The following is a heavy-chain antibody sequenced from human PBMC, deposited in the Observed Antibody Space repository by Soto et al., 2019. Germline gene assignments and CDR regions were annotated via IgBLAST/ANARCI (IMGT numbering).Heavy chain of an antibody. D-gene: IGHD3-22*01. CDR1: GGSISSYY. J-gene: IGHJ4*02. V-gene: IGHV4-59*01. CDR2: IYYSGST. Sequence: TSETLSLTCTVSGGSISSYYWSWIRQPPGKGLEWIGYIYYSGSTNYNPSLKSRVTISVDTSKNQFSLKLSSVTAADTAVYYCARGTLHTYDSSGYYWPAYYFDYWGQGTLVTVSS. CDR3: ARGTLHTYDSSGYYWPAYYFDY.